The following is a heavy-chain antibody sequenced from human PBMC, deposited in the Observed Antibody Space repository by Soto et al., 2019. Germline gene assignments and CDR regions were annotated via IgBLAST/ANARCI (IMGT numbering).Heavy chain of an antibody. CDR1: GFTFIDYW. Sequence: DVQLVESGGGLVQPGGSLRLSCAASGFTFIDYWMHWVRQAPGKGLFWVSRIKYDGSITNYADSVKGRFTISRDDAKNTLYLQINSLRVEDTAVYYCARRIRGYYGVDVWGQGTTVTVSS. V-gene: IGHV3-74*01. D-gene: IGHD3-3*01. J-gene: IGHJ6*02. CDR2: IKYDGSIT. CDR3: ARRIRGYYGVDV.